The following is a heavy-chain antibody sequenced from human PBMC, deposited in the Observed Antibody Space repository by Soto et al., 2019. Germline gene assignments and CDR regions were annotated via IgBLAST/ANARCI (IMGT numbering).Heavy chain of an antibody. J-gene: IGHJ4*02. D-gene: IGHD6-19*01. V-gene: IGHV3-48*02. Sequence: GGSLRLCCAASGFTFSSYTVNWVRQAPGKGLEWVSYITRSSSPIYYADSVKGRFTISRDNGKNSLYLQMNSLRDEDTAVYYCARLYTSGWYFDHWGQGTLVTVSS. CDR1: GFTFSSYT. CDR3: ARLYTSGWYFDH. CDR2: ITRSSSPI.